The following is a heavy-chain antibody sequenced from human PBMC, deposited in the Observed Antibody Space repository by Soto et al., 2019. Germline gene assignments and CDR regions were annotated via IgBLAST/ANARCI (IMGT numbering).Heavy chain of an antibody. CDR3: ARGNWNVSMDV. J-gene: IGHJ6*02. CDR1: GGSISSGGYY. Sequence: SETLSLTCTVSGGSISSGGYYWSWIRQHPGKVLEWIGYIYYSGSTYYNPSLKSRVTISVDTSKNQFSLKLSSVTAADTAVYYCARGNWNVSMDVWGQGTTVTVSS. V-gene: IGHV4-31*03. D-gene: IGHD1-20*01. CDR2: IYYSGST.